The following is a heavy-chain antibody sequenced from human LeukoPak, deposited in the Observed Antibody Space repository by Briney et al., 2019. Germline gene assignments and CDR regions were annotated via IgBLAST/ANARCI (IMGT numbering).Heavy chain of an antibody. J-gene: IGHJ4*02. CDR3: ARGPYSSNWYVDY. CDR2: ISRTGNSI. Sequence: GGSLRLSCAASGFTLSSYEMNWVRLAPGKGLERISYISRTGNSIYYADSVKGRFTISRDSAKSSLYLQMNSLRAEDTAVYYCARGPYSSNWYVDYWGQGTLVTVAS. V-gene: IGHV3-48*03. D-gene: IGHD6-13*01. CDR1: GFTLSSYE.